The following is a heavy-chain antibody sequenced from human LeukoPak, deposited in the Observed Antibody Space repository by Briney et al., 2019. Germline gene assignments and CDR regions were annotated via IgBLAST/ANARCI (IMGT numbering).Heavy chain of an antibody. V-gene: IGHV3-66*01. J-gene: IGHJ4*02. CDR1: GFTVSNNY. CDR3: AREEYYYDSSGSKSSDY. D-gene: IGHD3-22*01. Sequence: SGGSLRLSCAASGFTVSNNYMGWVRQAPRKGLEWVSFIYSGGETYYADSVKGRFTISRDNSKNTLFLQMNSLRAEDTAVYYCAREEYYYDSSGSKSSDYWGQGTLVTVSS. CDR2: IYSGGET.